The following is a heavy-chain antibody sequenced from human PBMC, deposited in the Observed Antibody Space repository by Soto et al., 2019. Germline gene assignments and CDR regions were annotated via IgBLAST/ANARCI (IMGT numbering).Heavy chain of an antibody. CDR2: ISAYNGNT. D-gene: IGHD3-16*02. V-gene: IGHV1-18*04. CDR3: AGDRSLFGGVIDITRGDAFDI. J-gene: IGHJ3*02. Sequence: ASVKVSCKASGYTFTSYGISWVRQAPGQGLEWMGWISAYNGNTNYAQKLQGRVTMTTDTSTSTAYMELRSLRSDDTAVYYCAGDRSLFGGVIDITRGDAFDIWGQGTMVTVPS. CDR1: GYTFTSYG.